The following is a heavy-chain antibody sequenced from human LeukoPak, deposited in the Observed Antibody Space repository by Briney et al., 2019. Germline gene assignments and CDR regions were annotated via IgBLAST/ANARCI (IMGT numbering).Heavy chain of an antibody. CDR3: ADITWTRGQSFDN. V-gene: IGHV3-23*01. Sequence: GGSLRLSCTASGFTFSSYAMSWVRQAPGKGLEWVSVISGSGDTTYYADSVKGRFTVSRDNSKNTLYLQMNSLRADDTAVYYCADITWTRGQSFDNWGQGTLVTVSS. CDR1: GFTFSSYA. CDR2: ISGSGDTT. J-gene: IGHJ4*02. D-gene: IGHD2-15*01.